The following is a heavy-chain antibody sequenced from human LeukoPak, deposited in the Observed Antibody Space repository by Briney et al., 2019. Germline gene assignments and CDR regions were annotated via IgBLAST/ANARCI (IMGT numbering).Heavy chain of an antibody. CDR1: GGSFSGYY. CDR2: INHSGST. V-gene: IGHV4-34*01. CDR3: ARDNWGSHY. D-gene: IGHD7-27*01. Sequence: SETLSLTCAVYGGSFSGYYWSWIRQPPGKGLEWIGEINHSGSTNHNPSLKSRVTISVDTSKNQFSLKLSSVTAADTAVYYCARDNWGSHYWGQGTLVTVSS. J-gene: IGHJ4*02.